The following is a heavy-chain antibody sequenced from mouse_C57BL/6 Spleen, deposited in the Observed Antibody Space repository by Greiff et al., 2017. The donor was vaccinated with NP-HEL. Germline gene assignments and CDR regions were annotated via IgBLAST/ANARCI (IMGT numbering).Heavy chain of an antibody. V-gene: IGHV1-82*01. Sequence: VKLMESGPELVKPGASVKISCKASGYAFSSSWMNWVKQRPGKGLEWIGRIYPGDGDTNYNGKFKGKATLTADKSSSTAYMQLSSLTSEDSAVYFCARWIITTVVATDYWGKGTTLTVSS. CDR1: GYAFSSSW. CDR3: ARWIITTVVATDY. D-gene: IGHD1-1*01. CDR2: IYPGDGDT. J-gene: IGHJ2*01.